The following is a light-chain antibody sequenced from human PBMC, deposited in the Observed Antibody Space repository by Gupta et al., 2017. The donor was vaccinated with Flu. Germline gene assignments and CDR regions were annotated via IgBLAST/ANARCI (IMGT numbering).Light chain of an antibody. J-gene: IGKJ5*01. CDR1: QSVSSY. Sequence: ELVLTQSPATLSLSPGERATLSCRASQSVSSYLAWYQQKPGQAPRLLIYDASNRATGIPARFSGSGYGTDFTLTISSLEPEDFAVYYCQQRSNWPGITFGQGTRLEIK. V-gene: IGKV3-11*01. CDR2: DAS. CDR3: QQRSNWPGIT.